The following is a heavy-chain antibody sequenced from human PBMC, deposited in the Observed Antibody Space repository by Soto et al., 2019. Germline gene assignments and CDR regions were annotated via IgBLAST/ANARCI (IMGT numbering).Heavy chain of an antibody. J-gene: IGHJ6*02. V-gene: IGHV1-3*01. D-gene: IGHD6-13*01. CDR1: GYTFTGYA. Sequence: ASVKVSWKASGYTFTGYARHWGRQAPGQRLEWMGWINAGNGNTKYSQKFQGRVTITRDTSASTAYMELSSLRSEDTAVYYCARLYSSSWYVRGYYYYGMDVWGQGTTVTVSS. CDR2: INAGNGNT. CDR3: ARLYSSSWYVRGYYYYGMDV.